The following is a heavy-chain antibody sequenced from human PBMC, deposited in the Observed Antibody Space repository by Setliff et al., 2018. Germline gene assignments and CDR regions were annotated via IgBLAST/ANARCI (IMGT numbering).Heavy chain of an antibody. V-gene: IGHV4-34*01. J-gene: IGHJ3*02. D-gene: IGHD3-3*01. CDR3: ARSGYYDFWSGFLNDAFDI. Sequence: SETLSLTCAVYGGSFSGYYWSWIRQPPGKGLEWIGEINHSGSTNYNPSLKSRVTISVDTSKNQFSLKPSSVTAADTAVYYCARSGYYDFWSGFLNDAFDIWGQGTMVTVSS. CDR1: GGSFSGYY. CDR2: INHSGST.